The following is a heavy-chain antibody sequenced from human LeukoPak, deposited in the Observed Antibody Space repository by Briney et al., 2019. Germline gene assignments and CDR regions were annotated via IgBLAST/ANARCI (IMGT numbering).Heavy chain of an antibody. CDR2: IYTSGST. CDR1: GGSISSGSYY. D-gene: IGHD6-19*01. Sequence: QVQLQESGPGLVKPSQTLSLTCTVSGGSISSGSYYWSWIRQPAGKGLEWIGRIYTSGSTNYNPSLKSRVTISVDTSKNQFSLKLSSVTAADTAVYFCARKGTVSGLDYWGQGTLVTVSS. V-gene: IGHV4-61*02. J-gene: IGHJ4*02. CDR3: ARKGTVSGLDY.